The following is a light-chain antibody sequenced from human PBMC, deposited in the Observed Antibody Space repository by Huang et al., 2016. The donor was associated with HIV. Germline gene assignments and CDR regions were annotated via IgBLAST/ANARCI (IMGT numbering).Light chain of an antibody. Sequence: EIVLTQSPATLSFFPGQRVSLSCRASQNIKTHLAWYQQRPGQPPRLLIYDASSRVPGVAAKFSGSGSGTDFTLTISSLESEDFATYYCQQRVNGLTFGGGTKV. CDR2: DAS. CDR3: QQRVNGLT. J-gene: IGKJ4*01. CDR1: QNIKTH. V-gene: IGKV3-11*01.